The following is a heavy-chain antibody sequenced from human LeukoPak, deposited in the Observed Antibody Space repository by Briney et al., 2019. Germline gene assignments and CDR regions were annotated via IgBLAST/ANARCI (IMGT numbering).Heavy chain of an antibody. CDR1: GGSISSGGYY. J-gene: IGHJ5*02. CDR3: ARPNGAAGTWYWFDP. CDR2: IYYSGST. Sequence: PSETLSLTCTVSGGSISSGGYYWSWIRQPPGKGLEWIGYIYYSGSTNYNPSLKSRVTISVDTSKNQFSLKLSSVTAADTAVYYCARPNGAAGTWYWFDPWGQGTLVTVSS. D-gene: IGHD6-13*01. V-gene: IGHV4-61*08.